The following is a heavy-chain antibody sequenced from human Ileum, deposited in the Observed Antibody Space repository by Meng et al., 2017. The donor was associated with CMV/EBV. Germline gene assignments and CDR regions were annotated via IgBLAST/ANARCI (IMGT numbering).Heavy chain of an antibody. CDR1: GGTFSSYT. CDR2: IIPILGIA. Sequence: SVKVSCKASGGTFSSYTISWLRQPPGQGLEWMGRIIPILGIANYAQKFQGRVTITADKSTSTAYMELSSLRSEDTAVYYCSRGLGLTMDVWGQGTTVTVSS. J-gene: IGHJ6*02. V-gene: IGHV1-69*02. CDR3: SRGLGLTMDV. D-gene: IGHD3-16*01.